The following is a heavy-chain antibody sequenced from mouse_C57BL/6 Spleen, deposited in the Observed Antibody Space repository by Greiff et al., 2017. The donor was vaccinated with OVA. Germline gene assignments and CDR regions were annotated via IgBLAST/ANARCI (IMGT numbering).Heavy chain of an antibody. CDR2: IDPEDGET. J-gene: IGHJ1*03. CDR3: ARGLLHWYFDV. Sequence: VQLQQSGAELVKPGASVKLSCTASGFNIKDYYMHWVKQRTEQGLEWIGRIDPEDGETKYAPKFKGKATITADTSSNTAYLQLSSLTSEDAAVYYCARGLLHWYFDVWGTGTTVTVSS. V-gene: IGHV14-2*01. D-gene: IGHD2-3*01. CDR1: GFNIKDYY.